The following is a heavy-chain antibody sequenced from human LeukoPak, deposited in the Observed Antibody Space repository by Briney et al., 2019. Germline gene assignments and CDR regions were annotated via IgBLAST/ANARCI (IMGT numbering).Heavy chain of an antibody. CDR3: AKDYIIAAPEEDY. D-gene: IGHD6-13*01. CDR1: GFTFDDYA. CDR2: ISGDGGST. Sequence: GGSLRLSCAASGFTFDDYAMHWVRHAPGKGLEWVSLISGDGGSTYYADSVKGRFTIFRDNSKNSLYLQMNSLRTEDTALYYCAKDYIIAAPEEDYWGQGTLVTVSS. V-gene: IGHV3-43*02. J-gene: IGHJ4*02.